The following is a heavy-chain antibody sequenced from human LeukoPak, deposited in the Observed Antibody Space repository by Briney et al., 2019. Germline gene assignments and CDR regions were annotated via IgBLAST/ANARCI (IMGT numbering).Heavy chain of an antibody. CDR2: INHSGST. V-gene: IGHV4-34*01. CDR3: AATVTSYYYYYLDV. D-gene: IGHD4-17*01. Sequence: PSETLSLTCAVYGGSFSGYYWSWIRQPPGKGLEWIGEINHSGSTNYNPSLKSRVTISVDTSKNQFSLKLSSVTAADTAVYYCAATVTSYYYYYLDVWGKGTTVTISS. J-gene: IGHJ6*03. CDR1: GGSFSGYY.